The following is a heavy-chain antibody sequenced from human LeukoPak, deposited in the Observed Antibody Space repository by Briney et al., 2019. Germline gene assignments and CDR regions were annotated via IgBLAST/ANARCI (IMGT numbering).Heavy chain of an antibody. CDR1: GFTVSSNY. D-gene: IGHD6-13*01. CDR3: AREITEAAAPNNWFDP. J-gene: IGHJ5*02. Sequence: GGSLRLSCAASGFTVSSNYMSWVRQAPGKGLEWVSVIYSGGSTYYADSVKGRFTISRDNSKNTLYLQMNSLKAEDTAVYYCAREITEAAAPNNWFDPWGQGTLVTVSS. V-gene: IGHV3-66*01. CDR2: IYSGGST.